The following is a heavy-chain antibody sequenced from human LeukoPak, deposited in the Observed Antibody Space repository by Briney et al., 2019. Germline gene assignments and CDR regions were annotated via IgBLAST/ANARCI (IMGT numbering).Heavy chain of an antibody. CDR2: ITGSGDYT. D-gene: IGHD2-21*01. Sequence: PGGSLRLSCAASGFSFGSHPMNWVRQAPGKGLEWVSGITGSGDYTYHIDSVQGRFTISRDNSKNMLFLQMNSLRAEDTAVYYCARGVMAARLYYFDYWGRGILVTVSS. V-gene: IGHV3-23*01. J-gene: IGHJ4*02. CDR3: ARGVMAARLYYFDY. CDR1: GFSFGSHP.